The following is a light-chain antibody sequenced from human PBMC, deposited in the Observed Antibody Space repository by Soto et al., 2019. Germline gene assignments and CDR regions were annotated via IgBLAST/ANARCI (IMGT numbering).Light chain of an antibody. J-gene: IGKJ5*01. CDR2: AAS. CDR1: QSISSW. Sequence: DIQVTQSPSTLSASVGDRITITCLASQSISSWLAWYQQKQGKAPKLLIYAASTLQSGVPSRFSGSGSGTEFTLTISSLQTEDFATYYCRQVNSYPFTFGQGTRLEIK. V-gene: IGKV1-5*01. CDR3: RQVNSYPFT.